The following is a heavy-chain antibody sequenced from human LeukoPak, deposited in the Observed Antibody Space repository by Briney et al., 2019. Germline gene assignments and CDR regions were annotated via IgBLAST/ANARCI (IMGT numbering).Heavy chain of an antibody. D-gene: IGHD3-9*01. J-gene: IGHJ6*02. CDR3: ARGILTGQYYYYGMDV. CDR1: GLTFSSYA. V-gene: IGHV3-30-3*01. CDR2: ISYDGSNK. Sequence: PGGSLRLSCAASGLTFSSYAMHWVRQAPGKGLEWVAVISYDGSNKYYADSVKGRFTISRDNSKNTLYLQMNSLRAEDTAVYYCARGILTGQYYYYGMDVWGQGTTVTVSS.